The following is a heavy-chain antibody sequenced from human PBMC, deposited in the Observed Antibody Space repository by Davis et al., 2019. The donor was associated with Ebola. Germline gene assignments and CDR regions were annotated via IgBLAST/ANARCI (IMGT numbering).Heavy chain of an antibody. J-gene: IGHJ4*02. CDR2: ISAYNGNT. D-gene: IGHD2-2*01. CDR1: GYTFTSYG. Sequence: SVNVSCMASGYTFTSYGISWVRQAPGHGLEWLGWISAYNGNTNYAQKLQGRVTMTTDASTSTAYMELRSLRSDDTAVYYCARSRGSSDIVVVPAAFDYWGQGTLVTVSS. CDR3: ARSRGSSDIVVVPAAFDY. V-gene: IGHV1-18*01.